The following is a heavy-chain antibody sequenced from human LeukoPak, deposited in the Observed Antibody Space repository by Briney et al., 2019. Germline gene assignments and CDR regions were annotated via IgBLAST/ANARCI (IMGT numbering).Heavy chain of an antibody. CDR1: GGTFSSYA. Sequence: ASVKVSCKASGGTFSSYAISWVRQAPGQGLEWMGWMNPNSGNTGYAQKFQGRVTITRNTSISTAYMELSSLRSEDTAVYYCARGRQYCSSTSCYTQGAFDIWGQGTMVTVSS. D-gene: IGHD2-2*02. V-gene: IGHV1-8*03. J-gene: IGHJ3*02. CDR3: ARGRQYCSSTSCYTQGAFDI. CDR2: MNPNSGNT.